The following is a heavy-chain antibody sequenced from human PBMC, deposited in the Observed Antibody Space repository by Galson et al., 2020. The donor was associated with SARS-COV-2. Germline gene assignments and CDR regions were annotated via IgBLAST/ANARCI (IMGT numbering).Heavy chain of an antibody. Sequence: ASVKVSCKVSGYTLTELSMHWVRQAPGKGLEWMGGFDPEDGETIYAQKFQGRVTMTEDTSTDTAYMELSSLRSEDTAVYYCATAPPDCSGGSCYSSWFDPWGQGTLVTVSS. J-gene: IGHJ5*02. CDR3: ATAPPDCSGGSCYSSWFDP. CDR1: GYTLTELS. D-gene: IGHD2-15*01. V-gene: IGHV1-24*01. CDR2: FDPEDGET.